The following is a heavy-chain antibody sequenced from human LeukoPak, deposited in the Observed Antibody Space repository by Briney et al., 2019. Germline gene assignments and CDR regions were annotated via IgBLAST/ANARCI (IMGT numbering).Heavy chain of an antibody. D-gene: IGHD5-12*01. V-gene: IGHV4-61*02. CDR1: GGSLSSGSYY. CDR2: IYTSGST. CDR3: AAVATDGIDY. Sequence: SQTLSLTCTVSGGSLSSGSYYWSWIRQPAGKGLEWIGRIYTSGSTNYNPSLKSRVTISVDTSKNQFSLKLSSVTAADTAVYYCAAVATDGIDYWGQGTLVTVSS. J-gene: IGHJ4*02.